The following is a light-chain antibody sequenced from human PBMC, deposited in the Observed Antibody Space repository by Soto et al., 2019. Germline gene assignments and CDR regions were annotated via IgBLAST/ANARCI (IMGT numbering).Light chain of an antibody. CDR3: SSYTSSSTAHVL. CDR2: EVS. CDR1: SSDVAGYNY. J-gene: IGLJ2*01. Sequence: QSALTQAASVSGSPGQSITISCTGTSSDVAGYNYVSWYQQHPGKAPKLMIYEVSNRPSGVSNRFSGSKSGNTACLTISGLQAEDEAYYYCSSYTSSSTAHVLFGGGTKLTVL. V-gene: IGLV2-14*01.